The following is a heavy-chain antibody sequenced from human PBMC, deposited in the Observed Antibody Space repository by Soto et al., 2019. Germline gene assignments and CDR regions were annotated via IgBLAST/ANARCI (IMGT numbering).Heavy chain of an antibody. CDR1: GFTFSDYY. Sequence: LRLSCAASGFTFSDYYMSWIRQAPGKGLEWVSYISSSGSTIYYADSVKGRFTISRDNAKNSLYLQMNSLRAEDTAVYYCASSPHKDSRPDYWGQGTLVTVSS. CDR3: ASSPHKDSRPDY. J-gene: IGHJ4*02. V-gene: IGHV3-11*01. D-gene: IGHD3-22*01. CDR2: ISSSGSTI.